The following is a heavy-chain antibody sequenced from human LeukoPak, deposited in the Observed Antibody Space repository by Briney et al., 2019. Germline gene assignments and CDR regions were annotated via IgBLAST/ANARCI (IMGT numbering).Heavy chain of an antibody. CDR1: GFTFSDYY. D-gene: IGHD5-18*01. Sequence: PGGSLRLSCAASGFTFSDYYMSWIRQAPGKGLEWVSYISSSGNIIYSADSVKGRFTISRDNAKNSLYLQINSLRAEATAVYYCARATAADTAMIYFDYWGQGTLVTVSS. V-gene: IGHV3-11*01. CDR2: ISSSGNII. CDR3: ARATAADTAMIYFDY. J-gene: IGHJ4*02.